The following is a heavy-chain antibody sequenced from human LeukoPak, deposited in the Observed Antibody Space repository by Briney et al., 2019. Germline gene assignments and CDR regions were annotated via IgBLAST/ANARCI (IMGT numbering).Heavy chain of an antibody. J-gene: IGHJ3*02. CDR3: ARDSQQYDTIFGVVLDAFDI. CDR2: IYYSGST. Sequence: ASETLSLTCTVSGGSISSYYWSWIRQPPGKGLEWIGYIYYSGSTNYNPSLKSRVTISVDTSKNQFSLKLSSVTAADTAVYYCARDSQQYDTIFGVVLDAFDIWGQGTMATVSS. CDR1: GGSISSYY. D-gene: IGHD3-3*01. V-gene: IGHV4-59*01.